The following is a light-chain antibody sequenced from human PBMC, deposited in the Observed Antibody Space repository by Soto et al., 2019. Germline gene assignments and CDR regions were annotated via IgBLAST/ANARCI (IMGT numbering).Light chain of an antibody. Sequence: EIVLTQSPGTLSLSPGERATLSCRAIQSVRSTYLAWYQQKPGQAPRLLIYGASSRATGIPDRFSGSGSGTDFTLTISRLEPEDFAVYFCQQYGNSPRTFGQGTRLEIK. CDR1: QSVRSTY. CDR2: GAS. V-gene: IGKV3-20*01. CDR3: QQYGNSPRT. J-gene: IGKJ5*01.